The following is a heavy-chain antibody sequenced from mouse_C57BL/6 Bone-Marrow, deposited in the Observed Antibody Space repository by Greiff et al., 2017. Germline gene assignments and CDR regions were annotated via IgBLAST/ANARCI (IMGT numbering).Heavy chain of an antibody. Sequence: QVQLQQSGAELAKPGASVKLSCTASGYTFTSYWMPWVKQRPGQGLEWIGYINPSSGYTKYNQKFKDKATLTADKSSSTAYMQLSSLTYEDAAVYYCARSGDYDGAWFAYWGQGTLVTVSA. D-gene: IGHD2-4*01. V-gene: IGHV1-7*01. CDR1: GYTFTSYW. CDR3: ARSGDYDGAWFAY. CDR2: INPSSGYT. J-gene: IGHJ3*01.